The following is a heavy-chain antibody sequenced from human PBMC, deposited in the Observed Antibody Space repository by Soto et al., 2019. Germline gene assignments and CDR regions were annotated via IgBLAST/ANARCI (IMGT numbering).Heavy chain of an antibody. CDR1: GYTFSGYY. CDR2: INPNSGDT. D-gene: IGHD2-15*01. Sequence: QVQLEQSGAEVKKPGASVKVSCKASGYTFSGYYMHWVRLVPGQGLEWMGWINPNSGDTNYAQSFQSRVTMTRDTSISTAYMELSRLRSDGTAVYYCARAAKVCSGGTCYSRYYYGMDVWGQGTTVTVSS. J-gene: IGHJ6*02. V-gene: IGHV1-2*02. CDR3: ARAAKVCSGGTCYSRYYYGMDV.